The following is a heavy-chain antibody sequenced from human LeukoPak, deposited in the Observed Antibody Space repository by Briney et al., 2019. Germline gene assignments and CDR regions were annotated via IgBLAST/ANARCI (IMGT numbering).Heavy chain of an antibody. CDR1: GGSISSSSYY. D-gene: IGHD3-22*01. V-gene: IGHV4-61*05. J-gene: IGHJ3*02. CDR2: IYYSGST. CDR3: ARGDYYDSSGFLPVHAFDI. Sequence: SETLSLTCTVSGGSISSSSYYWGWIRQPPGKGLEWIGYIYYSGSTNYNPSLKSRVTISVDTSKNQFSLKLSSVTAADTAVYYCARGDYYDSSGFLPVHAFDIWGQGTMVTVSS.